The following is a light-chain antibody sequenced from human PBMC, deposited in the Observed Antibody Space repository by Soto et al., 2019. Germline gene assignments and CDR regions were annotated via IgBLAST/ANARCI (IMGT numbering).Light chain of an antibody. Sequence: QLVLTQLPSASGTPGQRVTMSCSGSSSNIGNNFVFWYQHLPGTAPKLLIYRSEQRPSGVPDRFSASKSGTSASLAISGLRSDDEADYYCASWDDTLSGVVFGGGTKLTVL. V-gene: IGLV1-47*01. CDR1: SSNIGNNF. CDR2: RSE. CDR3: ASWDDTLSGVV. J-gene: IGLJ3*02.